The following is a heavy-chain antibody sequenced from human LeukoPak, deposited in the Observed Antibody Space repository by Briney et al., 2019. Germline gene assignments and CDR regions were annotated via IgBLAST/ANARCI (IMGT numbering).Heavy chain of an antibody. Sequence: ASVKASCKASGGTFSSYAISWVRQAPGQGLEWMGWINPNSGGTNYAQKFQGWVTMTRDTSISTAYMELSRLRSDDTAVYYCARGAGHLDYYYYGMDVWGQGTTVTVSS. CDR3: ARGAGHLDYYYYGMDV. V-gene: IGHV1-2*04. CDR2: INPNSGGT. D-gene: IGHD6-19*01. CDR1: GGTFSSYA. J-gene: IGHJ6*02.